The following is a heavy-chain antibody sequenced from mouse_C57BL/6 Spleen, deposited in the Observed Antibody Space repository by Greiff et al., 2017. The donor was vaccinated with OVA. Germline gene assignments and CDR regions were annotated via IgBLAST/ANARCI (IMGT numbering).Heavy chain of an antibody. CDR1: GYTFTSYW. V-gene: IGHV1-50*01. Sequence: QVQLQQPGAELVKPGASVKLSCKASGYTFTSYWMQWVKQRPGQGLEWIGEIDPSDSYTNYNQKFKGKATLTVDTSSSTAYMQLSSLTSEDSAVYYGARGDGSSYGGAMDYWGQGTSVTVSS. CDR2: IDPSDSYT. J-gene: IGHJ4*01. CDR3: ARGDGSSYGGAMDY. D-gene: IGHD1-1*01.